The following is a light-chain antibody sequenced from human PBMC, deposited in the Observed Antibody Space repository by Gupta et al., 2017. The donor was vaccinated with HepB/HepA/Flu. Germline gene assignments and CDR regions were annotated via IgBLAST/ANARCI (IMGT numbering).Light chain of an antibody. CDR3: PQYYSYPRT. Sequence: ATRLTQSPSSFSASPGDIVTITCRASQDIGIALAWYQQKPGKAPNLLIHAASTLHSGVPSRFSGSGSGTEFTLTISRLQSEDFATFYCPQYYSYPRTFGQGTKVEVK. V-gene: IGKV1-8*01. J-gene: IGKJ1*01. CDR2: AAS. CDR1: QDIGIA.